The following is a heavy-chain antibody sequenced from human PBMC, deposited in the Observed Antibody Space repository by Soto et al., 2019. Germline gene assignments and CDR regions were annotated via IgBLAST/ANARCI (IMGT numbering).Heavy chain of an antibody. CDR3: ARGGSYYAL. D-gene: IGHD1-26*01. Sequence: QVQLVQSGAEVKRPGASVRVSCKASGNTNTIYFIHWLRQAPGQGLEWMGWINSVSGGTNFAHKFQGRVTMTRDTSTTTAVMELSGLTSADTAVYYCARGGSYYALWGQGTLVSVSS. CDR1: GNTNTIYF. V-gene: IGHV1-2*02. CDR2: INSVSGGT. J-gene: IGHJ4*01.